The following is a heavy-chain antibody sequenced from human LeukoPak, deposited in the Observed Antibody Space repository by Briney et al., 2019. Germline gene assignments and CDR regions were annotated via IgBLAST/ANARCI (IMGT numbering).Heavy chain of an antibody. D-gene: IGHD3-10*01. V-gene: IGHV4-59*01. J-gene: IGHJ3*02. CDR1: GGSISSYY. Sequence: SETLSLTCTVSGGSISSYYWSWIRQPPGKGLEWIGYIYYSGSTNYNPSLKSRVTISVDTSKHQFSLKLSSVTAADTAVYYCARDSTGSDAFDIWGQGTMVTVSS. CDR2: IYYSGST. CDR3: ARDSTGSDAFDI.